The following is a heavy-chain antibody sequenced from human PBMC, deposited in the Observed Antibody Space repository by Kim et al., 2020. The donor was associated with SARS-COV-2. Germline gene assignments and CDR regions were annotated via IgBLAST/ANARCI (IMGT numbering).Heavy chain of an antibody. D-gene: IGHD6-19*01. CDR1: GFTFSNAW. CDR3: TTVSGGWYSYYYGMDV. Sequence: GGSLRLSCAASGFTFSNAWMSWVRQAPGKGLEWVGRIKSKTDGGTTDYAAPVKGRFTISRDDSKNTLYLQMNSLKTEDTAVYYCTTVSGGWYSYYYGMDVWGQGTTVTVSS. CDR2: IKSKTDGGTT. V-gene: IGHV3-15*01. J-gene: IGHJ6*02.